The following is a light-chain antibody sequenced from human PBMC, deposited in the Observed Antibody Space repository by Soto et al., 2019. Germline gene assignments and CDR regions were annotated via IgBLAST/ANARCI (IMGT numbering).Light chain of an antibody. V-gene: IGKV1-9*01. CDR2: GAS. CDR1: QGNNTF. J-gene: IGKJ4*01. Sequence: IQLTQSPSSLSASVGDRVSISCRASQGNNTFVAWYQQKSGKAPKLLIYGASTLQSGVPSRFSDSGSGTEFTLTISGLQSEDFAVYYCQRYNNWPLTFGGGTKVEN. CDR3: QRYNNWPLT.